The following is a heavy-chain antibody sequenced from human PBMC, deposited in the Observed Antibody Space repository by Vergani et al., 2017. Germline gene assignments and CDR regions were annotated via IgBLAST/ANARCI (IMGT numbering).Heavy chain of an antibody. Sequence: EVQLVESGGGLVQPGGSLRLSCAASGFTFSSYSMNWVRQAPGKGLEWVSYISSSSSTIYYADSVKGRFTISRDNAKNSLYLQMNSLRAEDTAVYYCARVPIFIAAAGTYYYYYYYMDVWGKGTTVTVSS. D-gene: IGHD6-13*01. J-gene: IGHJ6*03. V-gene: IGHV3-48*04. CDR3: ARVPIFIAAAGTYYYYYYYMDV. CDR1: GFTFSSYS. CDR2: ISSSSSTI.